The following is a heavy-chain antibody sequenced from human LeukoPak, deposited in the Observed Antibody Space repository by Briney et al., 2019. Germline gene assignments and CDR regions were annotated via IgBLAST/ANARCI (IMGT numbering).Heavy chain of an antibody. V-gene: IGHV3-23*01. CDR2: ISGSGGST. Sequence: GGSLRLSCAASGFTFSSYAMSWVRQAPGKGLEWVSAISGSGGSTYYADSVKGRFTISRDNSKNTLYLQMNSLRAEDTAVYYCAKCYLNWGRGFIDYWGQGTLVTVSS. J-gene: IGHJ4*02. CDR3: AKCYLNWGRGFIDY. CDR1: GFTFSSYA. D-gene: IGHD7-27*01.